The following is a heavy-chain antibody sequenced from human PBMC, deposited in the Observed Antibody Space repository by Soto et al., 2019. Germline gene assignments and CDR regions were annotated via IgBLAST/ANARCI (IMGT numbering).Heavy chain of an antibody. CDR2: ISGSGGST. CDR1: GFTFGSYG. J-gene: IGHJ5*02. D-gene: IGHD2-2*01. CDR3: ANRGAPYA. V-gene: IGHV3-23*01. Sequence: EVQLLESGGGLVQPGGSLRLSCAASGFTFGSYGMTWVRQAPGKGLYWVSTISGSGGSTFYADSVMGRFAISRDNSKNTLYLQMNNLRAEDTAVYYCANRGAPYAWGQGTLVTVSS.